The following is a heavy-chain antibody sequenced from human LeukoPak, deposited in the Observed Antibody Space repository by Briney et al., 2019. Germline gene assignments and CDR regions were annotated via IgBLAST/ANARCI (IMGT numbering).Heavy chain of an antibody. CDR1: GGSFSGYY. CDR2: INHSGST. D-gene: IGHD4-17*01. CDR3: ARIRRTTVYYFDY. J-gene: IGHJ4*02. Sequence: SETLSLTCAVYGGSFSGYYWSGIRQPPGKGLEWIGEINHSGSTNYNPSLKSRVTISVDTSKNQFSLKLSSVTAADTAVYYCARIRRTTVYYFDYWGQGTLVTVSS. V-gene: IGHV4-34*01.